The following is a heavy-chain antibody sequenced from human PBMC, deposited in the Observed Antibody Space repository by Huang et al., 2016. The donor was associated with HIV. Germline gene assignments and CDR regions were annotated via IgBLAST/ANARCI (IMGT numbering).Heavy chain of an antibody. V-gene: IGHV4-34*01. Sequence: QVQLQQWGAGLLKPSETLSLTCAVYGGSFSGYYWSWIRQSPGKGLEWIGESNHSGSTNYNPALKSRLNISGDTSKNQFSLKLSSVTAADTAVYYCARERMMSWLDDHDAFDIWGQGTMVTVSS. D-gene: IGHD1-1*01. CDR3: ARERMMSWLDDHDAFDI. CDR2: SNHSGST. J-gene: IGHJ3*02. CDR1: GGSFSGYY.